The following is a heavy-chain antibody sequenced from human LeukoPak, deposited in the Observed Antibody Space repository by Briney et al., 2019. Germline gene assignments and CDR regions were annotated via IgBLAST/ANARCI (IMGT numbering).Heavy chain of an antibody. CDR1: GGSISSGGYS. CDR3: ARVADYYDSSGYYSNWFDP. V-gene: IGHV4-30-2*01. Sequence: SQTLSLTCAVSGGSISSGGYSWSWIRQPPGKGLEWIGYIYHSGSTYYNPSLKSRVTISVDRSKNQFSLKLSSVTAADTAVYYCARVADYYDSSGYYSNWFDPWGQGTLVTVSS. D-gene: IGHD3-22*01. CDR2: IYHSGST. J-gene: IGHJ5*02.